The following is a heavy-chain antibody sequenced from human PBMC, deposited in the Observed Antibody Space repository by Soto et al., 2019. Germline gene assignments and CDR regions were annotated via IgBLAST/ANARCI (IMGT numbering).Heavy chain of an antibody. D-gene: IGHD6-13*01. Sequence: PSETLSLTCSVSGGSISGLYWSWIRLPAGRRLQWVGRIYSSGTTNYNPSLKSRVRMSVDTDRNSFSLRLDSVTAADTAVYYCARNFDIAATGTAFDSWGRGVLVTVSS. CDR3: ARNFDIAATGTAFDS. V-gene: IGHV4-4*07. J-gene: IGHJ4*02. CDR2: IYSSGTT. CDR1: GGSISGLY.